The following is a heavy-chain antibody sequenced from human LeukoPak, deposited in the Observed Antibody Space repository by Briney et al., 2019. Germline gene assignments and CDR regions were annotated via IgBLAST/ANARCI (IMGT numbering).Heavy chain of an antibody. V-gene: IGHV3-48*03. CDR2: ISISGSTM. D-gene: IGHD1-26*01. J-gene: IGHJ4*02. CDR1: GFIFSRYE. Sequence: GGSLRLSCAASGFIFSRYEMNWVRHAPGKGLEWVSYISISGSTMYYADSVKGRFTISRDNAKNSLYLQMNSLRAEDTAVYYCASYRVGATSLDYWGQGTLVTVSS. CDR3: ASYRVGATSLDY.